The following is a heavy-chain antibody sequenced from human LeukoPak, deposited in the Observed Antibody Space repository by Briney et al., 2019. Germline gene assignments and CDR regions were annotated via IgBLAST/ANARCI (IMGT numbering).Heavy chain of an antibody. CDR3: AKQHLYQADWSGYYNWFGP. D-gene: IGHD3-3*01. Sequence: PGGSLRLSCAASGFTFSSYAMSWVRQAPGKGLEWVSAISGSGGSTYYADSVKGRFTISRDNSKNTLYLQMNSLKAEDTAVYYCAKQHLYQADWSGYYNWFGPFGPGTL. V-gene: IGHV3-23*01. J-gene: IGHJ5*02. CDR1: GFTFSSYA. CDR2: ISGSGGST.